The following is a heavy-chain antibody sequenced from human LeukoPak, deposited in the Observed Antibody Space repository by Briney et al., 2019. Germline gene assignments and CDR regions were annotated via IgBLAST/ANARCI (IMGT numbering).Heavy chain of an antibody. D-gene: IGHD2-2*01. V-gene: IGHV3-7*01. CDR3: ARESLTIVVVPAATAPEYYYYMDV. CDR2: IKQDGSEK. Sequence: GGSLRLSCAASGFTFSSYWMSWVRQAPGKGLEWVANIKQDGSEKYYVDSVKGRFTISRDNAKNSLYLQMNSLRAEDTAVYYCARESLTIVVVPAATAPEYYYYMDVWGKGTTVTVSS. CDR1: GFTFSSYW. J-gene: IGHJ6*03.